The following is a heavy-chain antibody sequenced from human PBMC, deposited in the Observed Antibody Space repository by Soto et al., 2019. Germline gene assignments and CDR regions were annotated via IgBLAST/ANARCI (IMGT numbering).Heavy chain of an antibody. CDR3: TSDGSGWSVAFDL. CDR1: GFTFSSHG. J-gene: IGHJ3*01. CDR2: ISDDGSTE. V-gene: IGHV3-30*03. D-gene: IGHD6-25*01. Sequence: QVRLVESGGGVVQPGRSLRLSCAASGFTFSSHGMHWVRQAPGKGLDWVAVISDDGSTEYYADSVKGRFTISRDKFKNLVSLKMNSMRIDDTAVYFCTSDGSGWSVAFDLWGQGTMVTVSS.